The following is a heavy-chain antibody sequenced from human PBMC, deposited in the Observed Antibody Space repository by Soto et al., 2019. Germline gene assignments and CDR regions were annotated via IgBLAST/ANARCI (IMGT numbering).Heavy chain of an antibody. CDR1: GFTFSSYA. J-gene: IGHJ4*02. CDR2: ISGSGGST. CDR3: AKGADSSSWYEIDY. V-gene: IGHV3-23*01. Sequence: EVQLLESGGGLVQPGGSLRLSCAASGFTFSSYAMNWVRQAPGKGLEWVSVISGSGGSTYYADSVKGRFTISRDNSKNTLYLQMNSLRAEDTAVYYCAKGADSSSWYEIDYWGQGTLVTVSS. D-gene: IGHD6-13*01.